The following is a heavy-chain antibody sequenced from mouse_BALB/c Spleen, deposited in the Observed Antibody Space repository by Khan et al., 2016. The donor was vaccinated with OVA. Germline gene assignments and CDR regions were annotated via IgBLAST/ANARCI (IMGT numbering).Heavy chain of an antibody. CDR1: GYTFTSYW. J-gene: IGHJ4*01. V-gene: IGHV1S41*01. CDR3: ARSNYYGSGLYAMDF. D-gene: IGHD1-1*01. Sequence: DLVMPGAAVTLSCKASGYTFTSYWINWIKQRPGQGLEWIGRLAPGSDSTSSNDMFKGKATLTVDASSSTAYIQVSSLSSEDSSAYFCARSNYYGSGLYAMDFWGQGTSVTVSS. CDR2: LAPGSDST.